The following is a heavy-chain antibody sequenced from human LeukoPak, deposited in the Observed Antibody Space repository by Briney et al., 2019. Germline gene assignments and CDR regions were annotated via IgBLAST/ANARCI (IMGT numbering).Heavy chain of an antibody. CDR3: AKPRTFYDILTVSFQQ. J-gene: IGHJ1*01. Sequence: GGSLRLSCAASGFTFSKYGMHWVRQAPGRGLEWVAVISYDGGEQHYGDSVKGRFSISRDDSKSTIYLQMNSLTVEDTALYYCAKPRTFYDILTVSFQQWGQGTWVSVSS. CDR1: GFTFSKYG. CDR2: ISYDGGEQ. V-gene: IGHV3-30*18. D-gene: IGHD3-9*01.